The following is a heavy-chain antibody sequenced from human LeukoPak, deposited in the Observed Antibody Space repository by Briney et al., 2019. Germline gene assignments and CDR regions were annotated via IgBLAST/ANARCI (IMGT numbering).Heavy chain of an antibody. CDR3: ARDGGVYYDFWSGYYTFDY. Sequence: GGSLRLSCAASGFTFSSYSMNWVRQAPGKGLEWVSSISSSSSYIYYADSVKGRFTISRDNAKNSLYLQMNSLRAEDTAVYYSARDGGVYYDFWSGYYTFDYWGQGTLVTVSS. J-gene: IGHJ4*02. V-gene: IGHV3-21*01. D-gene: IGHD3-3*01. CDR1: GFTFSSYS. CDR2: ISSSSSYI.